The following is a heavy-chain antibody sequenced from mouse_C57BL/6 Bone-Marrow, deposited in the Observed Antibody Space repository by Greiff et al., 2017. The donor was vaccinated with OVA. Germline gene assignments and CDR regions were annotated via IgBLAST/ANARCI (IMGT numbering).Heavy chain of an antibody. CDR3: ARSPYGQFAY. CDR2: ISAGGSYT. D-gene: IGHD2-10*02. CDR1: GFTFSSYA. V-gene: IGHV5-4*03. Sequence: EVKLVESGGGLVKPGGSLKLSCAASGFTFSSYAMSWVRQTPEKRLEWVATISAGGSYTYYPDNVKGRFTISRDNAKNNLYLQMSHLKSEDKAMYYCARSPYGQFAYWGQGTLVTVSA. J-gene: IGHJ3*01.